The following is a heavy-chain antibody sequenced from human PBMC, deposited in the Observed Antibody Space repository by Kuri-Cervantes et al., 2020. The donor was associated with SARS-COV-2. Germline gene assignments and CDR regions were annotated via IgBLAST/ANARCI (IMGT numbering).Heavy chain of an antibody. CDR2: ISAYNGNT. J-gene: IGHJ6*02. V-gene: IGHV1-18*01. CDR3: ARASVLGTELSENYANGMDF. D-gene: IGHD1-26*01. CDR1: GYTFTSYG. Sequence: ASVKVSCKASGYTFTSYGISWVRQAPGQGLEWMGWISAYNGNTNYAQKLQGRVTMTTDTSTSTAYMELRSLRSDDTAVYYCARASVLGTELSENYANGMDFWGQGTTVTVSS.